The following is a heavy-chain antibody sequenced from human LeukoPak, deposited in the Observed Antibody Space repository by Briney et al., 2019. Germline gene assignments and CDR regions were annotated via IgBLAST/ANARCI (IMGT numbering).Heavy chain of an antibody. D-gene: IGHD4-23*01. Sequence: PSETLSLTCTVSGGSISGYYWSWIRQPPGKGLEWIGYIYYSGITNYNPSLKSRVTMSVDASKNQFSLKLSSVTAADTAVYYCARNSGRKFDYWGQGTLVTVSS. V-gene: IGHV4-59*01. CDR3: ARNSGRKFDY. J-gene: IGHJ4*02. CDR1: GGSISGYY. CDR2: IYYSGIT.